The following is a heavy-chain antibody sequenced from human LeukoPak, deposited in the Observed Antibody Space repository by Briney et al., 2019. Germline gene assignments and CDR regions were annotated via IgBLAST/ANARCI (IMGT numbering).Heavy chain of an antibody. Sequence: ASVEVSCKASGYTFTSYGISWVRQAPGQGLEWMGWISAYNGNTNYAQKLQGRVTMTTDTSTSTAYMELRSLRSDDTAVYYCARDSPGKEAFDIWGQGTMVTVSS. J-gene: IGHJ3*02. CDR1: GYTFTSYG. D-gene: IGHD3-10*01. V-gene: IGHV1-18*01. CDR2: ISAYNGNT. CDR3: ARDSPGKEAFDI.